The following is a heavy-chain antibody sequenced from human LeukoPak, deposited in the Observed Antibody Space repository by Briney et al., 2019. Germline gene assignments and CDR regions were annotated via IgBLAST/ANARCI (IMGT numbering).Heavy chain of an antibody. J-gene: IGHJ5*01. Sequence: PSETLSLTCTVSGGSISSYYWSWIRQPPGKGLEWIGYIYYSGSTNYNPSLKSRVTISVDTSKNQFSLKLTSVTAADTAVYYCARDRAAGSDWLDSWGQGALVTVSS. D-gene: IGHD3-10*01. CDR1: GGSISSYY. CDR3: ARDRAAGSDWLDS. CDR2: IYYSGST. V-gene: IGHV4-59*01.